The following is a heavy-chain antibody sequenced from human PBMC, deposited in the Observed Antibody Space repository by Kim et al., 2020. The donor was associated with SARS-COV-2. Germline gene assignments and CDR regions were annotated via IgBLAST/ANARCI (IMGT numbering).Heavy chain of an antibody. CDR3: ARHSGLLVGY. CDR2: ST. J-gene: IGHJ4*02. D-gene: IGHD3-22*01. Sequence: STYYHPSLKTRVTISVDTSKNQFSLKLSSVTAADTAVYYCARHSGLLVGYWGQGTLVTVSS. V-gene: IGHV4-39*01.